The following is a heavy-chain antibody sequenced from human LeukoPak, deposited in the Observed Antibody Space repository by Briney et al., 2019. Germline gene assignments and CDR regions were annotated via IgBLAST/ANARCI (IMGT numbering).Heavy chain of an antibody. D-gene: IGHD2-8*01. V-gene: IGHV4-61*01. Sequence: PSETLSLTCTVSGGSVSSGSYYWSWIRQPPGKGLEWIGYIYYSGSTNYNPSLKSRVTISVDTSKNQFSLKLSSVTAADTAVYYCAREVVYCTNGVCYALYAFDIWGQGTMVTVSS. CDR3: AREVVYCTNGVCYALYAFDI. CDR1: GGSVSSGSYY. CDR2: IYYSGST. J-gene: IGHJ3*02.